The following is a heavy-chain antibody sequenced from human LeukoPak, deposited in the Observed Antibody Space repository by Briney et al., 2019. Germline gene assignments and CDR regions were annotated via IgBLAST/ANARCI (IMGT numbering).Heavy chain of an antibody. CDR3: AREEVVPAAMGYYYYCGMDV. J-gene: IGHJ6*04. V-gene: IGHV4-31*03. D-gene: IGHD2-2*01. CDR2: IYYSGST. CDR1: GGSISSGGYY. Sequence: SETLSLTCTVSGGSISSGGYYWSWIRQHPGKGLEWIGYIYYSGSTYYNPSLKSRVTISVDTSKNQFSLKLSSVTAADTAVYYCAREEVVPAAMGYYYYCGMDVWGKGTTVTVPS.